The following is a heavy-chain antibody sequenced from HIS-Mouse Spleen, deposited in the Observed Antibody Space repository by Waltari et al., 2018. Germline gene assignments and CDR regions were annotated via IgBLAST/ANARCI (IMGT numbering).Heavy chain of an antibody. CDR2: IYYSGSP. V-gene: IGHV4-39*07. CDR3: AREIPYSSSWYDWYFDL. D-gene: IGHD6-13*01. J-gene: IGHJ2*01. CDR1: GGSISSSSYY. Sequence: QLQLQESGPGLVKPSETLSLTCTVSGGSISSSSYYWGWIRQPPGKGLEWIGSIYYSGSPHCTPSLKMRVTISVDTSRNQFSRKLSSVTAADTAVYYCAREIPYSSSWYDWYFDLWGRGTLVTVSS.